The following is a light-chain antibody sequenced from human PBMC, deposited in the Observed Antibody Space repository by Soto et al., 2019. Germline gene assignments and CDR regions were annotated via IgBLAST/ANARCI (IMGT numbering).Light chain of an antibody. J-gene: IGKJ5*01. CDR3: QQYGSPIT. CDR2: GAS. Sequence: ESVLTQSPGTLSLSPGERATLSCRAGQSITTNYLAWYQQRFGQAPRLLIYGASSRATGIPDRFSASGSGTDFTLTISRLEPEDFAVYYCQQYGSPITFGQGTRLEIK. CDR1: QSITTNY. V-gene: IGKV3-20*01.